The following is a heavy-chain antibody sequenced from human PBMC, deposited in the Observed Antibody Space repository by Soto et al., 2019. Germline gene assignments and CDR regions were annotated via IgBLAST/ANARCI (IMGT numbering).Heavy chain of an antibody. Sequence: PGGSLRLSCAASGFTFSSYGMHWVRQAPGKGLEWVAVIWYDGSNKYYADSVKGRFTISRDNSKNTLYLQMNSLRAEDTAVYYCARDPRTPGYDFPYYGMDVWGQGTTVTVSS. J-gene: IGHJ6*02. CDR1: GFTFSSYG. V-gene: IGHV3-33*01. CDR2: IWYDGSNK. D-gene: IGHD3-3*01. CDR3: ARDPRTPGYDFPYYGMDV.